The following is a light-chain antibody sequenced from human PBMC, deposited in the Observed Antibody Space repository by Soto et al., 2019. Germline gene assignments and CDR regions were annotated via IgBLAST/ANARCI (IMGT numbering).Light chain of an antibody. Sequence: QSALTQPRSVSGSPGQSVTISCTGTSSDVGGYNYVSWYQQQPGKAPKFMIYDVTKRHSGVPDRFSGTKSGNTASLTISGLQAEDEAYYHCCSYAGSTVVFGGGTKLTVL. CDR3: CSYAGSTVV. CDR2: DVT. J-gene: IGLJ2*01. CDR1: SSDVGGYNY. V-gene: IGLV2-11*01.